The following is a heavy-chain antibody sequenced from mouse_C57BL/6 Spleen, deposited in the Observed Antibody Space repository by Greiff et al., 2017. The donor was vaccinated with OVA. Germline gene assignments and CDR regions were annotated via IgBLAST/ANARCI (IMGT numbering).Heavy chain of an antibody. V-gene: IGHV1-69*01. CDR2: IDPSDSYT. CDR3: ARLDHGGFAY. Sequence: QVQLQQPGAELVMPGASVKLSCKASGYTFTSYWMHWVKQRPGQGLEWIGEIDPSDSYTNYNQKFKGKSTLTVDKSSSTAYMQLSSLTSEDSAVYYCARLDHGGFAYWGQGTLVTVSA. CDR1: GYTFTSYW. J-gene: IGHJ3*01.